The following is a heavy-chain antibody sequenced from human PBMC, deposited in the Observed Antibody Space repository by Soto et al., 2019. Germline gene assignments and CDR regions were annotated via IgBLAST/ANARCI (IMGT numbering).Heavy chain of an antibody. CDR1: GFTFSSYS. D-gene: IGHD2-8*01. V-gene: IGHV3-21*01. CDR3: ARDAGMLGTAIWFDP. J-gene: IGHJ5*02. Sequence: EVQLVESGGGLVKPGGSLRLSCAASGFTFSSYSMNWVRQAPGKGLEWVSSISSSSSYIYYADSVKGRFTISRDNAKNSLVLQRKSLRAEDTAVYFCARDAGMLGTAIWFDPWGQGSLVTVSS. CDR2: ISSSSSYI.